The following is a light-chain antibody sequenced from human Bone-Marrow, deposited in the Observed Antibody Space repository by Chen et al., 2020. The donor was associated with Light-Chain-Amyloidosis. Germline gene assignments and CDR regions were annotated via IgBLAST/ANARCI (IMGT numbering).Light chain of an antibody. CDR3: QQYFSTPPVT. Sequence: DIQMTQTPSSLSAAVGDTVTITCRASQGIAKSLAWYQQRPGGAPKLLLFDTSNLGSGVPPRFSDSGSETDYILTISSLQPEDFATYYCQQYFSTPPVTFGGGTKVDMK. J-gene: IGKJ4*01. V-gene: IGKV1-NL1*01. CDR1: QGIAKS. CDR2: DTS.